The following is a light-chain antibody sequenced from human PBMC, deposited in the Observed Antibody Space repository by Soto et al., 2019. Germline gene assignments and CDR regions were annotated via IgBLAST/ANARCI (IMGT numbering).Light chain of an antibody. J-gene: IGKJ3*01. V-gene: IGKV3-20*01. CDR3: HQYGSPPKA. CDR1: QSVTRSF. CDR2: GAS. Sequence: EIVLTQSPGTLSLSPGERVTLSCRASQSVTRSFLAWYQQKPGQAPRLLIYGASSRATGIPDRFSGSGSGTDFTLTISRLETEDFAVYYCHQYGSPPKAFGPGTKVDIK.